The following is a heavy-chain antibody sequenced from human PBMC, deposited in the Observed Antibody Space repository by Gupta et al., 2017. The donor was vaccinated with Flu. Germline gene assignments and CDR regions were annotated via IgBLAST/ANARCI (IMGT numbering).Heavy chain of an antibody. CDR1: GYSFTDYG. CDR3: ARDAPFRGSLY. D-gene: IGHD3-16*01. V-gene: IGHV1-18*01. CDR2: ISAYSGNT. Sequence: QVQLVQSGAEAKKPGASVKVSCKTSGYSFTDYGISWVRQAPGQGLEWMGWISAYSGNTNYAQNLQGRVTMTTDTPTNTAYMEVMSLRSDDTAVYYCARDAPFRGSLYWGQGTLVTVSS. J-gene: IGHJ4*02.